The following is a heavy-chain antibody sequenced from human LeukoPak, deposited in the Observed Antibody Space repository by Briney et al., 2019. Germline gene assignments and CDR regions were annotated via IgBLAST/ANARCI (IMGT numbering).Heavy chain of an antibody. V-gene: IGHV4-34*01. D-gene: IGHD3-22*01. CDR2: INHSGST. Sequence: SETLSLTCAVYGGSFSGYYWSWIRQPPGKGLEWIGEINHSGSTNYNPSLKSRVTISVDTSKNQFSLKLSSVIAADTAVYYCARGPGTMIYYYYGMDVWGQGTTVTVSS. CDR1: GGSFSGYY. J-gene: IGHJ6*02. CDR3: ARGPGTMIYYYYGMDV.